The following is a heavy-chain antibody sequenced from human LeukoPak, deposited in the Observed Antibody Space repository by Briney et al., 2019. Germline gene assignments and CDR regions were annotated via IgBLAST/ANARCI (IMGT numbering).Heavy chain of an antibody. CDR2: ITGSGGFT. Sequence: GGSLRLSCAVSGLTFSSSWMDWVRQAPGKGLEWVSVITGSGGFTQYADSVKGRFTISRDNSRNTVYLQMNSLRVEDTALYYCVRSLDYWGQGTLVTVSS. V-gene: IGHV3-23*01. CDR1: GLTFSSSW. J-gene: IGHJ4*02. CDR3: VRSLDY.